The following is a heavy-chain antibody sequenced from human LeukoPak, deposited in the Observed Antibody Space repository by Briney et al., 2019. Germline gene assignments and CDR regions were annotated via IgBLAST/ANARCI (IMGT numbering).Heavy chain of an antibody. V-gene: IGHV4-34*01. D-gene: IGHD4-17*01. CDR1: GGSFSGYY. Sequence: PSETLSLTCAVYGGSFSGYYWSWIRQPPGKGLEWIGSIYYSGSTYYNPSLKSRVTISVDTSKNQFSLKLSSVTAADTAVYYCARREVTRKGDHDYWGQGTLVTVSS. J-gene: IGHJ4*02. CDR2: IYYSGST. CDR3: ARREVTRKGDHDY.